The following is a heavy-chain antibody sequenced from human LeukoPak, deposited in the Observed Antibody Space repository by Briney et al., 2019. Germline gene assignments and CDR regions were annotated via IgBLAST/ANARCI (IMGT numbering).Heavy chain of an antibody. V-gene: IGHV4-38-2*02. Sequence: SETLSLTCTVSGYSISSGYYWGWIRQPPGKGLEWIGSIYHSGSTYYNPSLKSRVTISVDTSKNQFSLKLSSVTAADTAVYYCARVGHQSMYSSSWYGDFQHWGQGTLVTVSS. CDR1: GYSISSGYY. CDR2: IYHSGST. D-gene: IGHD6-13*01. J-gene: IGHJ1*01. CDR3: ARVGHQSMYSSSWYGDFQH.